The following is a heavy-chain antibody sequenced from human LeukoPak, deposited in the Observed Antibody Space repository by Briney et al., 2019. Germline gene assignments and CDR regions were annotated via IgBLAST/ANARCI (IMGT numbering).Heavy chain of an antibody. Sequence: GGSLRLSCAASGFTFDDYAMHWVRQAPGKGLEWVSLISGDGGSTYYADSVKGRFTISRDNSKNSLYLQMNSLRTEDTALYYCAKDPYYYDSSGYHDYWGQGTLVTVSS. CDR1: GFTFDDYA. D-gene: IGHD3-22*01. CDR3: AKDPYYYDSSGYHDY. J-gene: IGHJ4*02. CDR2: ISGDGGST. V-gene: IGHV3-43*02.